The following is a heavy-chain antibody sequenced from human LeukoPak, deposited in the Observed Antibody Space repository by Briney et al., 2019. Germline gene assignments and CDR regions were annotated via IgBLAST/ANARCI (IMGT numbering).Heavy chain of an antibody. CDR2: INLSGST. V-gene: IGHV4-34*01. CDR3: ARGGGSSGYYYDY. Sequence: SETLSLNCAVYGGSFSGYYWSWIRQPPGKGLEWIGEINLSGSTNYNPSLKSRVTISVDTSKNQFSLKLSSVTAADTAVYYCARGGGSSGYYYDYWGQGTLVTVSS. D-gene: IGHD3-22*01. J-gene: IGHJ4*02. CDR1: GGSFSGYY.